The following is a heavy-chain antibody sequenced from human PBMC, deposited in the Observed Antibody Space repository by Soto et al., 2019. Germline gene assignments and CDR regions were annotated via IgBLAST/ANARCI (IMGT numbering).Heavy chain of an antibody. Sequence: QVQLVQSGAEVKKPGASVKVSCKASGYSFTTYNIHWVRQAPGQGLEWMGVVNPSRGSTSYAQKFQGRVTMTRDTSTSTVYMELSSLRSEDAAVYYCARWAPDAFHVWGQGTLVTVSS. CDR3: ARWAPDAFHV. CDR2: VNPSRGST. V-gene: IGHV1-46*01. CDR1: GYSFTTYN. J-gene: IGHJ3*01.